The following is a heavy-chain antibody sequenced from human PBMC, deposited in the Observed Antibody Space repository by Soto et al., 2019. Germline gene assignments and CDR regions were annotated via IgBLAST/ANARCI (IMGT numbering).Heavy chain of an antibody. D-gene: IGHD5-12*01. CDR3: ASEGEGGYHYGD. Sequence: ASVKVSCKASGYTFTSYTMSWVRQAPGQRLEWMGWINAGNGNTKYSQKFQGRVTITRDTSASTAYMELSSLRSEDTAVYYCASEGEGGYHYGDSGQGTLVNVSS. V-gene: IGHV1-3*01. J-gene: IGHJ4*02. CDR1: GYTFTSYT. CDR2: INAGNGNT.